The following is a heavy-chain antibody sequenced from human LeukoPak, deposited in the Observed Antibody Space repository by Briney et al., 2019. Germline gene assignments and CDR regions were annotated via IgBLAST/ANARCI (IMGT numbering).Heavy chain of an antibody. Sequence: ASVKVSCKASGYTFTTYGIAWLRQAPGQGLEWMGWISGNSGLTNYAPNLQDRVTMTTDTSTTTAYMELNSLTLDDTAVYFCARVAHHWLVLPYFDYWGQGTLVTVSS. CDR1: GYTFTTYG. J-gene: IGHJ4*02. V-gene: IGHV1-18*04. CDR2: ISGNSGLT. CDR3: ARVAHHWLVLPYFDY. D-gene: IGHD6-19*01.